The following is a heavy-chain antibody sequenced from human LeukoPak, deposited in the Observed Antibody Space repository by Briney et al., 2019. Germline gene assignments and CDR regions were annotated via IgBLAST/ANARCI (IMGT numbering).Heavy chain of an antibody. J-gene: IGHJ4*02. D-gene: IGHD2-15*01. CDR3: ARDLEELGYCSGGSCYGGDY. V-gene: IGHV1-18*01. Sequence: ASVKVSCKASGYTVTSYGISWVRQAPGQGLEWMGWISAYNGNTNYAQKLQGRVTMTTDTSTSTAYMELRSLRSDDTAVYYCARDLEELGYCSGGSCYGGDYWGQGTLVTVSS. CDR2: ISAYNGNT. CDR1: GYTVTSYG.